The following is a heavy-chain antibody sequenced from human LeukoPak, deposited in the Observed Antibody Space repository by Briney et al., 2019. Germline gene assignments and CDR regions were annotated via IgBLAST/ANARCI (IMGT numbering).Heavy chain of an antibody. CDR2: IYYSGST. CDR3: ASPGVPLRGRQMNYTDY. Sequence: GSLRLSCAASGFTFSSYWMSWVRQAPGKGLEWIGSIYYSGSTYYNPSPKSRVTISVDTSKNQFSLKLSSVTAADTAVYYCASPGVPLRGRQMNYTDYWGQGTLVTVSS. J-gene: IGHJ4*02. D-gene: IGHD2-2*02. CDR1: GFTFSSYW. V-gene: IGHV4-39*01.